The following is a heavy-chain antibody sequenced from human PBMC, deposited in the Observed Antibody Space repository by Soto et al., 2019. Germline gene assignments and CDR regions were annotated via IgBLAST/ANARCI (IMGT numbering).Heavy chain of an antibody. CDR1: GGSISSYY. Sequence: SETLSLTCTVSGGSISSYYWSWIRQPPGKGLEWIGYIYYSGSTNYNPSLKSRVTISVDTSKNQFSLKLASVTAADTAVYYCARTLPNRQLFDSWSQGTLVTVSS. V-gene: IGHV4-59*01. D-gene: IGHD1-1*01. CDR3: ARTLPNRQLFDS. J-gene: IGHJ4*02. CDR2: IYYSGST.